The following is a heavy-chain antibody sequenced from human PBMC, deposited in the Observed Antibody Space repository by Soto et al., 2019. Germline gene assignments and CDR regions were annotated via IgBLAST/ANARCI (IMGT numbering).Heavy chain of an antibody. CDR3: ATEGGGATYRPFDY. V-gene: IGHV4-30-4*01. CDR1: GVSIYKNDYY. D-gene: IGHD1-26*01. J-gene: IGHJ4*02. CDR2: IYYVGAT. Sequence: PSETLSLTCTVSGVSIYKNDYYWSWVRQPPGKGLEWIGYIYYVGATYYNPSLKSRVAMSVDTSKNQFSLKLRSVTAADTAVYYCATEGGGATYRPFDYWGQGALVTVSS.